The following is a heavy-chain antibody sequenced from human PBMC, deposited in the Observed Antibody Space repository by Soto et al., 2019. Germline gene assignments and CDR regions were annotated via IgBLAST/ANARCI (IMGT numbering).Heavy chain of an antibody. CDR2: IIPIFGTA. CDR3: ARDVGAYVVGGGYSYGYNDY. D-gene: IGHD5-18*01. J-gene: IGHJ4*02. CDR1: GGTFSSYA. V-gene: IGHV1-69*13. Sequence: ASVKVSCKASGGTFSSYAISWVRQAPGQGLEWMGGIIPIFGTANYAQKFQGRVTITADESTSTAYMELSSLRSEDTAVYYCARDVGAYVVGGGYSYGYNDYWGQGTLVTVSS.